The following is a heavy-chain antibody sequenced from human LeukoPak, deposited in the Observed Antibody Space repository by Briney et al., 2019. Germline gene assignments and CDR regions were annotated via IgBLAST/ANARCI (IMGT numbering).Heavy chain of an antibody. CDR3: ARGQYCSSTSCYNWYFDR. Sequence: SETLSLTCAVYGGSFSGYYWSWIRQPPGKGLEWIGEINHSGSTNYNPSLKSRVTISVDTSKNQFSLKLSSVTAADTAVYYCARGQYCSSTSCYNWYFDRW. D-gene: IGHD2-2*01. J-gene: IGHJ2*01. V-gene: IGHV4-34*01. CDR1: GGSFSGYY. CDR2: INHSGST.